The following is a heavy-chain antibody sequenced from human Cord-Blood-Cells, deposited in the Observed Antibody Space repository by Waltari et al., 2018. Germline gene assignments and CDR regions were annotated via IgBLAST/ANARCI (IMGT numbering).Heavy chain of an antibody. CDR3: ARLSRLEPNFDY. Sequence: QLQLQESGPGLVKPSETLSLTCTVSGGSISNSSYYWGWIRQPPGKGLEWIRSIYYSGSAYYNPSLKSRVTISVDTSKNQFSLKLSSVTAADTAVYYCARLSRLEPNFDYWGQGTLVTVSS. D-gene: IGHD1-1*01. V-gene: IGHV4-39*01. CDR1: GGSISNSSYY. CDR2: IYYSGSA. J-gene: IGHJ4*02.